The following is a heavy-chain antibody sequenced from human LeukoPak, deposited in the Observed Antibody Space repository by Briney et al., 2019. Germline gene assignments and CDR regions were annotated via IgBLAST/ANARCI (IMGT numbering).Heavy chain of an antibody. Sequence: GGSLRLSCAASGFTFSSYEMNWVRQAPGKGLEWVSYISSSGSTIYYADSVKGRFTISRDNAKNSLYLQMNSLRAEDTAVYYCARMGPGFGGDEGFDYWGRGTLVTVSS. CDR1: GFTFSSYE. CDR3: ARMGPGFGGDEGFDY. V-gene: IGHV3-48*03. J-gene: IGHJ4*02. D-gene: IGHD3-10*01. CDR2: ISSSGSTI.